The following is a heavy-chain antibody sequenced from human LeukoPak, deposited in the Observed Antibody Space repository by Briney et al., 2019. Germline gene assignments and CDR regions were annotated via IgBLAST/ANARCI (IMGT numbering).Heavy chain of an antibody. D-gene: IGHD5-18*01. CDR1: GFTFSSYG. V-gene: IGHV3-23*01. CDR2: ISGNSGST. CDR3: ARARARGYNRYYFDY. Sequence: GGSLRLFCSASGFTFSSYGMSWVRQAPGKGLEGVSGISGNSGSTNYADSLKGRFTISRDNSKNTLYLQMNSLRAEDTAVYYCARARARGYNRYYFDYWGQGTLVTVSS. J-gene: IGHJ4*02.